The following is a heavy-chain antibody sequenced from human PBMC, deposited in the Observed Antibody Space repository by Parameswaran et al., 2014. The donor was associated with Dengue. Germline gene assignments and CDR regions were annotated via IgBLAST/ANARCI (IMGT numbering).Heavy chain of an antibody. Sequence: SWVRQAPGQGLEWMGGIIPIFGTANYAQKFQGRVTITADESTSTAYMELSSLRSEDTAVYYCARQGRAAAGTAGGFDPWGQGTLVTVSS. CDR3: ARQGRAAAGTAGGFDP. D-gene: IGHD6-13*01. V-gene: IGHV1-69*01. CDR2: IIPIFGTA. J-gene: IGHJ5*02.